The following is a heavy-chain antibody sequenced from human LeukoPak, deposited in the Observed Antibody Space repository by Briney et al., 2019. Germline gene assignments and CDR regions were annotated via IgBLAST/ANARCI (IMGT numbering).Heavy chain of an antibody. CDR3: ARSNYVWGSYRPRQSDAFDI. CDR2: INHSGST. J-gene: IGHJ3*02. D-gene: IGHD3-16*02. Sequence: SETLSLTCAVYGGSFSGYYWSWIRQPPGKGLEWIGEINHSGSTNYNPSLKSRVTMSVDTSKNQFSLKLSSATAADTAVYYCARSNYVWGSYRPRQSDAFDIWGQGTMVTVSS. CDR1: GGSFSGYY. V-gene: IGHV4-34*01.